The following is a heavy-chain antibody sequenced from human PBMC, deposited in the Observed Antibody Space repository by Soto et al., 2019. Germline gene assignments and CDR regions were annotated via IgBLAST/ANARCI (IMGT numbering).Heavy chain of an antibody. CDR3: ARVDPRGVAVVRDY. V-gene: IGHV1-18*01. CDR2: ISGFNGQT. J-gene: IGHJ4*02. CDR1: GNTFASHG. Sequence: ASVKVSCNASGNTFASHGLSWVRRAPGQGLEWMGWISGFNGQTNYALKFQGRVTLTTDASTSTAYMELRSLRSDDTAVYFCARVDPRGVAVVRDYWGQGTLVTVSS. D-gene: IGHD3-10*01.